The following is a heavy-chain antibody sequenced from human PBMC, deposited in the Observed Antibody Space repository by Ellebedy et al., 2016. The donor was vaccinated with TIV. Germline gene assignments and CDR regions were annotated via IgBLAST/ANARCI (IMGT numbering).Heavy chain of an antibody. J-gene: IGHJ4*02. CDR3: LKEGGD. CDR1: GFIFDSFR. Sequence: PGGSLRLSCAVSGFIFDSFRMHWVRQAPGKGLEWVAVPSHDGSNTNYADSVKGRFTISRDNSKNTLYLQMNSLRPEDTAVYYCLKEGGDWGQGTLVTVSS. D-gene: IGHD3-16*01. CDR2: PSHDGSNT. V-gene: IGHV3-30*18.